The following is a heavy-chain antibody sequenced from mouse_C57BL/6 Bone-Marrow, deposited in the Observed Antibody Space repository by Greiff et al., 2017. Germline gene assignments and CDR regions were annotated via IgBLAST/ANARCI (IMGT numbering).Heavy chain of an antibody. CDR1: GYTFTSYG. Sequence: QVQLQQSGAELARPGASVKLSCKASGYTFTSYGISWVKQRSGQGLEWIGEIYPRSGNTYYNEKFKGKATLTADKSSSTAYMELRSLTSEDSAVYVCAQAYGSSLAYWGQGTLVTVSA. D-gene: IGHD1-1*01. CDR2: IYPRSGNT. CDR3: AQAYGSSLAY. V-gene: IGHV1-81*01. J-gene: IGHJ3*01.